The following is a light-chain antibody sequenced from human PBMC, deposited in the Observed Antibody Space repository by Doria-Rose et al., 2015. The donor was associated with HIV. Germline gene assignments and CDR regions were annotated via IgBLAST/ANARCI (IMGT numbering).Light chain of an antibody. J-gene: IGKJ1*01. CDR1: QSFSSTY. CDR3: HQYGTSWT. Sequence: TQSPGTMSLSPGERATLSCRASQSFSSTYLAWYQQKHGQAPSLLIYDGSTRATGTPDRFSASGSGTDFALTINRLEPEDFALYYCHQYGTSWTFGQGTKVEV. CDR2: DGS. V-gene: IGKV3-20*01.